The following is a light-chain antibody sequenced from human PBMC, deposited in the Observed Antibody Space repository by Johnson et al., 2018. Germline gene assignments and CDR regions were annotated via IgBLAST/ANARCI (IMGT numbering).Light chain of an antibody. CDR2: ENN. J-gene: IGLJ1*01. Sequence: QSVLTQPPSVSAAPGQKVTISCSGSSSNIGNNYVSWYQQLPGTAPKLLIYENNKRPSGIPDRFSGSKSGTSATLGITGLKTGDEADYYRGTWDSSLSAGNVFGTGTKVTVL. CDR1: SSNIGNNY. V-gene: IGLV1-51*02. CDR3: GTWDSSLSAGNV.